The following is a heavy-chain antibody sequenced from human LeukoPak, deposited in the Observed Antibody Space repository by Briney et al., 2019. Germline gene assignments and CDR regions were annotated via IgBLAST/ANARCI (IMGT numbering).Heavy chain of an antibody. CDR3: AKDATIFGVVTFFSYYYYYYGMDV. Sequence: GGSLRLSCAASGFTFSSYGMHWVRQAPGKGLEWVAVISYDGSNKYYADSVKGRFTISRDNSKNTLYLQMNSLRAEDTAVYYCAKDATIFGVVTFFSYYYYYYGMDVWGQGTTVTVSS. D-gene: IGHD3-3*01. CDR2: ISYDGSNK. CDR1: GFTFSSYG. V-gene: IGHV3-30*18. J-gene: IGHJ6*02.